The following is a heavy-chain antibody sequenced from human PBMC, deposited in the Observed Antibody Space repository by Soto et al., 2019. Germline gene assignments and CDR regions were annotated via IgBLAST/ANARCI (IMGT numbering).Heavy chain of an antibody. CDR2: ISYDGSNK. J-gene: IGHJ4*02. CDR3: AKLPRWGSSWGVIYFDS. CDR1: GFTFSSYG. D-gene: IGHD6-13*01. Sequence: QVQLVESGGGVVQPGRSLRLSCAASGFTFSSYGMHWVRQAPGKGLEWVAVISYDGSNKYYADSVKGRFTISRDNSKNTLYLQMNSLRAEDTAVYYCAKLPRWGSSWGVIYFDSWGQGTLVTVSS. V-gene: IGHV3-30*18.